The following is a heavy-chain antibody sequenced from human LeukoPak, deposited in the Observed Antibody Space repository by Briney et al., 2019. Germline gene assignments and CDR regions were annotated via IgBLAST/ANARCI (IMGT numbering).Heavy chain of an antibody. CDR2: ISSDGSST. CDR3: ASRIPYDSSSY. J-gene: IGHJ4*02. D-gene: IGHD3-22*01. Sequence: PGGSLRLSCAASGFTFSSYWMHWVRQAPGKGLVWVSRISSDGSSTDYADSVKGRFTISRDNAKNTLYLQMTSLRAEDTAVYYCASRIPYDSSSYWGQGTLVTVSS. CDR1: GFTFSSYW. V-gene: IGHV3-74*01.